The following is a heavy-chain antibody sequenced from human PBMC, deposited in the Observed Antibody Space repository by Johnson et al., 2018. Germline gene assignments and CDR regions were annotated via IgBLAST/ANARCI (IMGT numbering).Heavy chain of an antibody. D-gene: IGHD4-17*01. Sequence: VQLVESGGGLVKPGGSLRLSCAASGFTFNTYTINWVRQAPGKGLEWVSSISSGSSHIYYADSVKGRFTISRDNAKNSLYLKMNNLRAEDTAVYYCARWGYGDYGGFDIWGRGTMVTVSS. CDR3: ARWGYGDYGGFDI. J-gene: IGHJ3*02. CDR1: GFTFNTYT. V-gene: IGHV3-21*01. CDR2: ISSGSSHI.